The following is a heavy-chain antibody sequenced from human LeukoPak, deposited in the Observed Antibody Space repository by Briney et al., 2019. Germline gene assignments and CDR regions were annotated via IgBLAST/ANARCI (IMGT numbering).Heavy chain of an antibody. D-gene: IGHD3-10*01. CDR2: IIPIFGTA. J-gene: IGHJ5*02. Sequence: SVKVSCKASGGTFSSYAMTWVRQAPGQGLEWMGGIIPIFGTANYAQKFQGRVTITTDESTNTAFMELSSLRSEDTAVYYCARGEITMLRGTPTNWFDPWGQGTLVTVSS. V-gene: IGHV1-69*05. CDR3: ARGEITMLRGTPTNWFDP. CDR1: GGTFSSYA.